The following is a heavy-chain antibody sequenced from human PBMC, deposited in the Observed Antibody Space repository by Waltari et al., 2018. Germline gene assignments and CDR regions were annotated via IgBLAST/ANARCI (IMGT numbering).Heavy chain of an antibody. J-gene: IGHJ4*02. CDR3: ARSPETGAYFDY. CDR2: IDWDDDK. D-gene: IGHD3-10*01. Sequence: QVTLKESGPALVKPTQTLTLTCTFSGFSLSTSGMRVSWIRQPPGKALEWLARIDWDDDKFYSTSLKTRLTISKDTSKNQVVLTMTNMDPVDTATYYCARSPETGAYFDYWGQGTLVTVSS. CDR1: GFSLSTSGMR. V-gene: IGHV2-70*04.